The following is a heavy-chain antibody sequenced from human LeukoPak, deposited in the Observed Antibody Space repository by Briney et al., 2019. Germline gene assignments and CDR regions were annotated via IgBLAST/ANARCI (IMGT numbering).Heavy chain of an antibody. V-gene: IGHV1-18*01. J-gene: IGHJ4*02. CDR2: ISAYNGNT. CDR1: GYTLTRYS. D-gene: IGHD6-13*01. Sequence: GASVKVSCKASGYTLTRYSINWLRQAPGQGLEWMGWISAYNGNTNYAQKLQGRVTMTTDTSTSTAYMELRSLGSDDTAVYYCARGLPYKQQLAPFDYWGQGTLVTVSS. CDR3: ARGLPYKQQLAPFDY.